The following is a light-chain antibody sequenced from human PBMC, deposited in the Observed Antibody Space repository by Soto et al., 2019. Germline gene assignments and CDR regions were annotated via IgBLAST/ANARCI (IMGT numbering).Light chain of an antibody. J-gene: IGLJ7*01. V-gene: IGLV2-11*01. CDR1: SSDVGGYNY. Sequence: QSALTQPRSVSGSPGQSVTISCTGTSSDVGGYNYVSWYQQHPGKAPKLMIYDVSKRPSGVPDRFSGSKSGNTASLTISGLQAEDEADYYCCSYAGSCLAVFGGGTQLTVL. CDR3: CSYAGSCLAV. CDR2: DVS.